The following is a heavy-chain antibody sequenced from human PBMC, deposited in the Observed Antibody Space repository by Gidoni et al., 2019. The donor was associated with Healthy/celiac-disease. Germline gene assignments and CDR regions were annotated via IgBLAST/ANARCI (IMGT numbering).Heavy chain of an antibody. CDR2: IIPIFGTA. CDR3: AVGEYSSSGVNFDP. J-gene: IGHJ5*02. CDR1: GGTSCSYA. D-gene: IGHD6-13*01. Sequence: QVQLVQSGAVVKKPGSSVKVSCQASGGTSCSYAISWVRQAPGQGLEWMGGIIPIFGTADYAKKFQGRVTITADESTSTAYRELSSLRSEDTAVYYCAVGEYSSSGVNFDPWGQGTLVTVSS. V-gene: IGHV1-69*01.